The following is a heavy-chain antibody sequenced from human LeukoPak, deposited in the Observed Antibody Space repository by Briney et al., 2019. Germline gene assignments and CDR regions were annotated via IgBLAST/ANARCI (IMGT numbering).Heavy chain of an antibody. J-gene: IGHJ6*03. CDR1: GGSISGYY. CDR2: IYTSGST. V-gene: IGHV4-4*07. D-gene: IGHD1-14*01. CDR3: ARVFRSPEVPYYYFFMDV. Sequence: PSETLSLTCTVSGGSISGYYWSWIRQPAGKGLEWIGRIYTSGSTNYNPSLKSRVTMSVDTSKNQFSLKLSPVTAADTSVYYRARVFRSPEVPYYYFFMDVLGKGTTVTVSS.